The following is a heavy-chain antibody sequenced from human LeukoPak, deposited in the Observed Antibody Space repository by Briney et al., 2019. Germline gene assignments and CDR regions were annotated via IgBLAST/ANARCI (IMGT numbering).Heavy chain of an antibody. D-gene: IGHD3-22*01. CDR2: ISDDGTTT. J-gene: IGHJ4*02. V-gene: IGHV3-74*03. CDR3: ARDVDDNSGHNPPFDY. Sequence: PGGSLRLSCAASGFTFSDTSMHWVRQAPGKGLVWVSRISDDGTTTTYADSVKGRFTVSRDNAKNTLYLQMTSLRAEDTAVYYCARDVDDNSGHNPPFDYWGQGTLVTVSP. CDR1: GFTFSDTS.